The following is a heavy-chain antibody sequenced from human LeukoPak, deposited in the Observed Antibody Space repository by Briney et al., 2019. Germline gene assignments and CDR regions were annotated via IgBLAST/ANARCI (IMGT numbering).Heavy chain of an antibody. V-gene: IGHV3-23*01. Sequence: PGGSLRLSCAATGSTSSTYAITWVRQGPGKGLEGGSAIRPDGDRTYYANTVSGRFTISRDNSKDTVYLQINGLRVEDTAVYYCAREQSGTRGWYTVDYWGQGTLVTVSS. J-gene: IGHJ4*02. CDR2: IRPDGDRT. D-gene: IGHD6-19*01. CDR3: AREQSGTRGWYTVDY. CDR1: GSTSSTYA.